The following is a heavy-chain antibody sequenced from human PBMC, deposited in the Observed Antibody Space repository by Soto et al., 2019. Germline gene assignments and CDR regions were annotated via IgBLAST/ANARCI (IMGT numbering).Heavy chain of an antibody. CDR1: GFSLSTSGVG. Sequence: SGPTLVNPTQTLTLTCTFSGFSLSTSGVGVGWIRQPPGKALEWLALIYWDDDKRYSPSLKSRLTITKDTSKNQVVLKMTNMDPVDTATYYCAHTDCGSRSCYKVWFDPCGQGTLVTVSS. J-gene: IGHJ5*02. CDR3: AHTDCGSRSCYKVWFDP. V-gene: IGHV2-5*02. CDR2: IYWDDDK. D-gene: IGHD2-2*02.